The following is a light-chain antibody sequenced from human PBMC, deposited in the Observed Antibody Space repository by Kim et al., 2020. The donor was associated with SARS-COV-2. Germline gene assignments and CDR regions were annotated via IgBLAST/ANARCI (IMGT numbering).Light chain of an antibody. Sequence: QRFTLSCYGTGSNIGSVYVVHWYHQLPGAAPKVVIYSNDKRPSGVPDRFSGSQSGPSASLAITGLQPDDEGYYYCQSYDSNLRGAVFGGGTRLTVL. CDR1: GSNIGSVYV. CDR2: SND. V-gene: IGLV1-40*01. J-gene: IGLJ3*02. CDR3: QSYDSNLRGAV.